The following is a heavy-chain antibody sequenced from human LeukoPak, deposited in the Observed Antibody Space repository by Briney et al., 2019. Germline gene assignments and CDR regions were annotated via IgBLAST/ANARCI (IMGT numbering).Heavy chain of an antibody. V-gene: IGHV4-38-2*02. D-gene: IGHD3-16*02. J-gene: IGHJ4*02. CDR1: GYSISSGYY. Sequence: SETLSLTCTVSGYSISSGYYWGWIRQPPGKGLEWIGSIYHSGSTYYNPSLKSRVTISVDTSKNQFSLKLSSVTAADTAVYYCARGSGAFGGVIVNDYWGQGTLVTVSS. CDR3: ARGSGAFGGVIVNDY. CDR2: IYHSGST.